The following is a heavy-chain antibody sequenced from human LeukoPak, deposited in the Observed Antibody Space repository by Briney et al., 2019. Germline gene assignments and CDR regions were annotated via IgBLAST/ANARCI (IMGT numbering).Heavy chain of an antibody. D-gene: IGHD3-9*01. J-gene: IGHJ4*02. Sequence: SETLSLTCTVSGGSIGSYYWSWIRQSPGKGLEWIGYIYYSGSTKYNPSLTSRVTISVDTSKNQFSLKLTSVTAADTAVYYCARYNILTASDYWGQGILVTVSS. CDR1: GGSIGSYY. V-gene: IGHV4-59*01. CDR3: ARYNILTASDY. CDR2: IYYSGST.